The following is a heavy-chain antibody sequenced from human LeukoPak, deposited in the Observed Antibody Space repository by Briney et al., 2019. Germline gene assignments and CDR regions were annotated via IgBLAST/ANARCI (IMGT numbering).Heavy chain of an antibody. CDR1: DGSINSYY. J-gene: IGHJ6*02. CDR3: ARGRSNYYGMDV. Sequence: KTSETLSLTCSVSDGSINSYYWNWIRRPPGKGLEWIGYIYYNGNTNYSPSLKSGVTMSVDTSKNLFSLKLSSVTAADTAVYYCARGRSNYYGMDVWGQGTTVTVSS. CDR2: IYYNGNT. D-gene: IGHD1-26*01. V-gene: IGHV4-59*01.